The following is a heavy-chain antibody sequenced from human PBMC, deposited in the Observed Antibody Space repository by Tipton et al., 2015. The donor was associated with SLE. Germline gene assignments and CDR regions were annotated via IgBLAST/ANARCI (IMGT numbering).Heavy chain of an antibody. D-gene: IGHD3-10*01. CDR3: AIGVSVDY. CDR1: GFTFSSYW. V-gene: IGHV4-34*08. CDR2: INHSGST. J-gene: IGHJ4*02. Sequence: LRLSCAASGFTFSSYWMSWVRQPPGKGLEWIGEINHSGSTNYNPSLKSRVTISVDTSKNQFSLKLSSVTAADTAVYYCAIGVSVDYWGQGSLVTVSS.